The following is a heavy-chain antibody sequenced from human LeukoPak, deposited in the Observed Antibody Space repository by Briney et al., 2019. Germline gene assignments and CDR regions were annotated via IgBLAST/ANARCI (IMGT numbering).Heavy chain of an antibody. V-gene: IGHV4-61*01. CDR2: IYYSGST. Sequence: SETLSLTCTVSGGSISSSSYYWSWIRQPPGKGLEWIGYIYYSGSTNYNPSLKSRVTISVDTSKNQFSLKLSSVTAADTAVYYCARGPGIAALYWGQGTLVTVSS. J-gene: IGHJ4*02. CDR1: GGSISSSSYY. D-gene: IGHD6-6*01. CDR3: ARGPGIAALY.